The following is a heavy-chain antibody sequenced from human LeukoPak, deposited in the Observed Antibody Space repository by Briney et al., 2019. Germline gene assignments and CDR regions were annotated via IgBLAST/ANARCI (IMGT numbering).Heavy chain of an antibody. D-gene: IGHD3-10*01. Sequence: SETLSLTCTVSGGSISSSSYYWGWIRQPPGKGLEWIGSIYYSGSTYYNPSLKSRVTISVDTSRNQLSLKLSSVTAADTAVYYCARGGVLWFGELPDYWGQGTLVTVSS. CDR1: GGSISSSSYY. CDR3: ARGGVLWFGELPDY. CDR2: IYYSGST. J-gene: IGHJ4*02. V-gene: IGHV4-39*07.